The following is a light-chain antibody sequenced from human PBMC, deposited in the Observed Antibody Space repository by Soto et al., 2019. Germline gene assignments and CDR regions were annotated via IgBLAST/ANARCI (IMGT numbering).Light chain of an antibody. CDR2: DAS. V-gene: IGKV3-11*01. Sequence: EIVWTQSPATLSLSPGERATLSCRASQSVSSYLAWYQQKPGQAPRLLIYDASNRATDIPARFSGSGSGTAFTLTISSLEPEDFSVYYCLQRSGWPWTLGQGTKVELK. CDR1: QSVSSY. J-gene: IGKJ1*01. CDR3: LQRSGWPWT.